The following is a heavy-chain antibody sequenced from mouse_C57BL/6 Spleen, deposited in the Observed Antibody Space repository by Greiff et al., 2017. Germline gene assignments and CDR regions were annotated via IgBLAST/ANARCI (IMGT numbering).Heavy chain of an antibody. D-gene: IGHD2-3*01. CDR3: ARNRGYDGYRYCDY. CDR1: GFTFSDYG. CDR2: ISSGSSTI. J-gene: IGHJ2*01. Sequence: EVKLMESGGGLVKPGGSLKLSCAASGFTFSDYGMHWVRQAPEKGLEWVAYISSGSSTIYYADTVKGRFTISRDNAKNTLFLQMTSLRSEDTAMYYCARNRGYDGYRYCDYWGQGTTLTVSS. V-gene: IGHV5-17*01.